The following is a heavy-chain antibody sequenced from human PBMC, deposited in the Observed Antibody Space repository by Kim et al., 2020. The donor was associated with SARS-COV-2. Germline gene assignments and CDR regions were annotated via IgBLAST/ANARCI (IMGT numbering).Heavy chain of an antibody. V-gene: IGHV3-15*01. CDR3: TTDPPTVYYYDSSGYYYYLGY. Sequence: GGSLRLSCAASGFTFSNAWMSWVRQAPGKGLEWVGRIKSKTDGGTTDYAAPVKGRFTISRDDSKNTLYLQMNSLKTEDTAVYYCTTDPPTVYYYDSSGYYYYLGYWGQGTLVTVSS. CDR1: GFTFSNAW. CDR2: IKSKTDGGTT. J-gene: IGHJ4*02. D-gene: IGHD3-22*01.